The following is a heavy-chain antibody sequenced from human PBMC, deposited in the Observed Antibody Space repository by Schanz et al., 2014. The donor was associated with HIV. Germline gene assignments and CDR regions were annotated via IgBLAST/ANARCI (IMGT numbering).Heavy chain of an antibody. CDR3: ARDSQLFCSSTSCFFDC. Sequence: EVQLVESGGGLVKPGGSLRLSCAASGFSFSVYSMNWVRQAPGKGLEWVSSISSSSSFIYYADSVKGRFTIARDNTKNSLYLQMNSLRAEDTAVYYCARDSQLFCSSTSCFFDCWGQGTLVTVSS. J-gene: IGHJ4*02. CDR2: ISSSSSFI. V-gene: IGHV3-21*01. CDR1: GFSFSVYS. D-gene: IGHD2-2*01.